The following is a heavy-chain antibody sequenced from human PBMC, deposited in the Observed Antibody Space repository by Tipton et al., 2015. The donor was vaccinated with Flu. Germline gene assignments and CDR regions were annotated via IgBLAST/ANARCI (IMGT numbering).Heavy chain of an antibody. CDR1: GVSVSGGGYY. J-gene: IGHJ5*02. Sequence: SLTCTVSGVSVSGGGYYWTWIRQPPGKGLEWIGYVYNGGTTDYRSSLKSRVTISVDTSKNQFSLTLSSVTAADTAIYYCTRDYGDYRFGPWGQGTLVTVSS. CDR2: VYNGGTT. CDR3: TRDYGDYRFGP. D-gene: IGHD4-17*01. V-gene: IGHV4-61*08.